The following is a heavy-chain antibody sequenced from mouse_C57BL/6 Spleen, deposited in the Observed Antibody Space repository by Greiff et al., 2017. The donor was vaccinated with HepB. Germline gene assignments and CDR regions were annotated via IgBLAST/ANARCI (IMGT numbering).Heavy chain of an antibody. D-gene: IGHD1-1*01. V-gene: IGHV1-80*01. CDR2: IYPGDGDT. CDR3: ARRDFGDSSCIYYYAMDC. J-gene: IGHJ4*01. Sequence: VQRVESGAELVKPGASVKISCKASGYAFSSYWMNWVKQRPGKGLEWIGQIYPGDGDTNYNGKFKGKATLTADKSSSTAYMQLSSLTSDDSAVYFCARRDFGDSSCIYYYAMDCWGQVTSVTVSS. CDR1: GYAFSSYW.